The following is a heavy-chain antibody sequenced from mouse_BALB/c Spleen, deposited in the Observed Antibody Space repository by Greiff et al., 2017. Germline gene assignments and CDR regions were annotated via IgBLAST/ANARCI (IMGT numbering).Heavy chain of an antibody. Sequence: EVNVVESGGGLVKPGGSLKLSCAASGFTFSSYAMSWVRQSPEKRLEWVAEISSGGSYTYYPDTVTGRFTISRDNAKNTLYLEMSSLRSEDTAMYYCAREGYGLFAYWGQGTLVTVSA. J-gene: IGHJ3*01. CDR3: AREGYGLFAY. V-gene: IGHV5-9-4*01. CDR2: ISSGGSYT. CDR1: GFTFSSYA. D-gene: IGHD1-2*01.